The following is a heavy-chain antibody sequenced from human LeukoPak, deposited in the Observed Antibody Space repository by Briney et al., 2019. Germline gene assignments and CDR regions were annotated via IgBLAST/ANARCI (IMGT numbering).Heavy chain of an antibody. CDR2: INPNSGGT. D-gene: IGHD6-13*01. CDR3: ARLFSSWYEEGRYYYYYGMDV. V-gene: IGHV1-2*02. J-gene: IGHJ6*02. CDR1: GYTFTGYY. Sequence: GASVKVSCKASGYTFTGYYMHWVRQAPGQGLGWMGWINPNSGGTNYAQKFQGRVTMTRDTSISTAYMELSRLRSDDTAVYYCARLFSSWYEEGRYYYYYGMDVWGQGTTVTVSS.